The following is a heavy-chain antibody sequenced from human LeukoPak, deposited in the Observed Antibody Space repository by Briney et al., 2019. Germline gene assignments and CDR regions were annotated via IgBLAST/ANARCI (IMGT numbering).Heavy chain of an antibody. J-gene: IGHJ6*02. Sequence: SETLSLTCAVYGGSFSGYYWGWIRQPQGKGLEWIGSIYYSGSTYYNPSLKSRVTMSADTSNNQFFLKLTSVTAADTAVYYCASRHYYYGMDVWGQGTTVTVSS. CDR2: IYYSGST. V-gene: IGHV4-34*01. CDR1: GGSFSGYY. CDR3: ASRHYYYGMDV.